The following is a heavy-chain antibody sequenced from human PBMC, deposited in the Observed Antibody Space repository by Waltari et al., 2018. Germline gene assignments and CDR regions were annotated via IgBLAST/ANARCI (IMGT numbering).Heavy chain of an antibody. CDR1: GGSLSSGGYY. CDR3: ARDGAAAAGLEF. Sequence: QVQLQESGPGLIKPSQTLSLTCTVSGGSLSSGGYYWSWIRQRPGTGLEWIGYIYYTGNTFYNPSLKSRVTISVDTSKNQFSLKLSSVAAADTAVYYCARDGAAAAGLEFWGPGSLVTVSS. V-gene: IGHV4-31*03. J-gene: IGHJ4*02. CDR2: IYYTGNT. D-gene: IGHD6-13*01.